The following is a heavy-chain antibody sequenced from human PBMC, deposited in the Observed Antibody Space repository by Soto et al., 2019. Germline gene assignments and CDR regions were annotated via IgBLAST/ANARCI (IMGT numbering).Heavy chain of an antibody. J-gene: IGHJ4*02. V-gene: IGHV4-39*07. CDR2: VNHSGST. CDR1: GGSVSSSSYY. CDR3: ATSDGEQPVDY. D-gene: IGHD6-13*01. Sequence: SETLSLTCTVSGGSVSSSSYYWGWVRQPPGKGLEWIGDVNHSGSTNYNPSLKSRVTISVDTSKNQFSLKLSSVTAADTAVYYCATSDGEQPVDYWGQGTLVTVSS.